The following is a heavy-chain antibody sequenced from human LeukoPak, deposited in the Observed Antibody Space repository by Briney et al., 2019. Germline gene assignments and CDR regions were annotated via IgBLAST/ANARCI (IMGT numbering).Heavy chain of an antibody. J-gene: IGHJ4*02. Sequence: GGSLRLSCAAPGITFSNYNMNWVRQAPGKGLEWISSITSSSSYTFYADSVKGRFTISRDNAKNSLYLQMNSLRAEDTAVYYCAREDYDILEYYFDYWGQGTLVTVSS. D-gene: IGHD3-22*01. CDR1: GITFSNYN. CDR3: AREDYDILEYYFDY. V-gene: IGHV3-21*01. CDR2: ITSSSSYT.